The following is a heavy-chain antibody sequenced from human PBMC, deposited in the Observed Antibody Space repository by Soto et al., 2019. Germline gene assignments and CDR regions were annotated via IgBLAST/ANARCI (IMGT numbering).Heavy chain of an antibody. Sequence: GALRLSCAASGFTFSSHEMAWVRQAPGKGLEWVSYISDSASTIKYADSVKGRFTISRDNAKDSLYLQMNSLRAEDTAVYYCAGGVMYSGSYQDWGQGTLVTVSS. CDR2: ISDSASTI. J-gene: IGHJ4*02. CDR1: GFTFSSHE. V-gene: IGHV3-48*03. CDR3: AGGVMYSGSYQD. D-gene: IGHD1-26*01.